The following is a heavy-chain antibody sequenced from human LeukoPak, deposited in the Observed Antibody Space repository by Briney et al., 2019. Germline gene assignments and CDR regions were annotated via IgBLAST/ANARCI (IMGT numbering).Heavy chain of an antibody. J-gene: IGHJ5*02. CDR1: GYTFTSYG. D-gene: IGHD6-19*01. CDR3: ARVGAVADPGWFDP. V-gene: IGHV1-18*01. CDR2: ISAYNGNT. Sequence: ASVKFSCKASGYTFTSYGISWVRQAPGQGLEWMGWISAYNGNTNYAQKLQGRVTMTTDTSTSTAYMELRSLRSDDTAVYYCARVGAVADPGWFDPWGQGTLVTVSS.